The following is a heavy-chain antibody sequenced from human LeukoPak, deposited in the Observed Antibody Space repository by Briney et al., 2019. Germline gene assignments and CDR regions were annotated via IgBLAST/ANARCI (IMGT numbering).Heavy chain of an antibody. D-gene: IGHD3-10*01. CDR1: GFTFSDYW. Sequence: GGSLRLSCEASGFTFSDYWMSWVRQAPGKGLEWVANIKQDGSEKYYVDSVEGRFTISRDNAQNSLYPQMNSLRAEDTAMYYCARDNYGLFDYWGQGTLVTVSS. CDR3: ARDNYGLFDY. V-gene: IGHV3-7*01. J-gene: IGHJ4*02. CDR2: IKQDGSEK.